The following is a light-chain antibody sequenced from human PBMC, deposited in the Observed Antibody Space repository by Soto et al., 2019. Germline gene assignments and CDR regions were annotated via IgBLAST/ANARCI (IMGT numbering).Light chain of an antibody. CDR2: DAS. Sequence: EIVLTQSPATLSLSPGERATLSCRASQSVSSYLAWYQQKPGQAPRLLIYDASNRATRIPARFSGSGSGTDFTLTISSLEPEDFAVYYCQQELTFGGGTKVEIK. CDR3: QQELT. CDR1: QSVSSY. V-gene: IGKV3-11*01. J-gene: IGKJ4*01.